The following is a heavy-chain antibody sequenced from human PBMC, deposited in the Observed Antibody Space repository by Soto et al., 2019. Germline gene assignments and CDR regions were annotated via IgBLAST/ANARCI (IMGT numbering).Heavy chain of an antibody. J-gene: IGHJ6*02. CDR3: AGVSYSRSRAHRRGMDF. D-gene: IGHD6-13*01. V-gene: IGHV1-69*13. CDR1: VGSFSSQA. CDR2: IMPIFGTA. Sequence: GASETVSRQACVGSFSSQAIILVWRAPAQRLERTGGIMPIFGTANRARRFKGRVTITADVSTSTANMELSSLRYEDTAVYYCAGVSYSRSRAHRRGMDFWGQGTLVTVSS.